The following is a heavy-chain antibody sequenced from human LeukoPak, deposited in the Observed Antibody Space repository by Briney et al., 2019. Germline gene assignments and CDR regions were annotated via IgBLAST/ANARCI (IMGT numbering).Heavy chain of an antibody. Sequence: PGGSLRLSCAASGFIFSGYGMHWVRQAPGKGLEWVAVIWYDGSNKYYADSVKGRFTISRDNSKNTLHLQMNSLRAEDTAVFYCARGNFRRDGYNFDYWGQGTLVTVSS. V-gene: IGHV3-33*01. D-gene: IGHD5-24*01. CDR3: ARGNFRRDGYNFDY. CDR2: IWYDGSNK. CDR1: GFIFSGYG. J-gene: IGHJ4*02.